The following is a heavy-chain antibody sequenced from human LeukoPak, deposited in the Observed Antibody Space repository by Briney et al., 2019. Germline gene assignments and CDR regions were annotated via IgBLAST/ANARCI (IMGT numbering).Heavy chain of an antibody. Sequence: PGGSLRLSCAASGFTFSSYSMNWVRQAPGKGLEWVSSISSSSSYIYYADSVKGRFTISRDNAKNSLYLQMNSLRAEDTAVYYCASVWGKKTAGTIDYWGQGTLVTVSA. V-gene: IGHV3-21*01. D-gene: IGHD6-13*01. CDR1: GFTFSSYS. CDR3: ASVWGKKTAGTIDY. CDR2: ISSSSSYI. J-gene: IGHJ4*02.